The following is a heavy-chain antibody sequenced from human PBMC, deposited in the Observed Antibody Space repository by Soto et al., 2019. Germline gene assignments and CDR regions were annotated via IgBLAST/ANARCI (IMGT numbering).Heavy chain of an antibody. CDR3: ARGSSGCISSWYYFDC. J-gene: IGHJ4*02. CDR1: GFTFTDYA. CDR2: NSDIGGRT. Sequence: GESLTLSCAASGFTFTDYALSWVRQAPGKGLEWGATNSDIGGRTYLADSVKGRLSTSRDNSKNTASFLMTSLGAEDTAAYFCARGSSGCISSWYYFDCWGRGTLVTVSS. D-gene: IGHD6-13*01. V-gene: IGHV3-23*01.